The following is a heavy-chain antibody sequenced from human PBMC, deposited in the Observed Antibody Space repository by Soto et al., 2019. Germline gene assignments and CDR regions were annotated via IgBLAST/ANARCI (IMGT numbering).Heavy chain of an antibody. D-gene: IGHD6-19*01. CDR1: GYTFTSYG. CDR2: ISDYNGNT. CDR3: ARAVAVAGTYYWYFDL. J-gene: IGHJ2*01. Sequence: QVQLVQSGAVVKKPGASVKVSCKASGYTFTSYGITWVRQAPGQGLEWMGWISDYNGNTHYAQKLQGRVTMTTDTSTNTAYMELRSLRSDDTAVYYCARAVAVAGTYYWYFDLWGRGTLVTVSS. V-gene: IGHV1-18*04.